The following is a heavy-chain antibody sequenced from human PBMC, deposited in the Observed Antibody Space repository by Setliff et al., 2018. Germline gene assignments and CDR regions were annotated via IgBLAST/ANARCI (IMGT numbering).Heavy chain of an antibody. V-gene: IGHV4-34*01. J-gene: IGHJ4*02. CDR3: ARTGTYRYFDY. CDR2: INHSGST. D-gene: IGHD1-26*01. CDR1: GGSFSGHY. Sequence: PSETLSLTCAVYGGSFSGHYWSWIRQPPGKGLEWIGEINHSGSTNYNPSLKSRVTILVDTSKNQFSLKLSSVTAADTAVYYCARTGTYRYFDYWGQGALVTVSS.